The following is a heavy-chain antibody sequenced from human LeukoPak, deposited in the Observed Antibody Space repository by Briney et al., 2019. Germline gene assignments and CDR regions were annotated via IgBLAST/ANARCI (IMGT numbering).Heavy chain of an antibody. Sequence: LSLTCTVSGYSISSGYYWGWIRQPPGKGLEWVGFIASETYGGTAEYAASVKGRFTISRDDSKSIAYLQMNSLKTEDTAVYYCTRDQTPYYWGQGTLVTVSS. J-gene: IGHJ4*02. CDR1: GYSISSGYY. CDR3: TRDQTPYY. V-gene: IGHV3-49*03. CDR2: IASETYGGTA.